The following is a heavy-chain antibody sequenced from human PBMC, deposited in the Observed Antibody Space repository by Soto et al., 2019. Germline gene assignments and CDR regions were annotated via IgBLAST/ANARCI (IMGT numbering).Heavy chain of an antibody. J-gene: IGHJ4*02. D-gene: IGHD5-12*01. CDR1: GFTFSSYG. CDR3: AGGVGATIHY. V-gene: IGHV3-30*03. Sequence: VQLVESGGGVVQPGRSLRLSCAASGFTFSSYGMHWVRQAPGKGLEWVAVISYDGSNKYYADSVKGRFTISRDNSKNTLYLQMNTPRAEDTAVYYCAGGVGATIHYWGQGTLVTVSS. CDR2: ISYDGSNK.